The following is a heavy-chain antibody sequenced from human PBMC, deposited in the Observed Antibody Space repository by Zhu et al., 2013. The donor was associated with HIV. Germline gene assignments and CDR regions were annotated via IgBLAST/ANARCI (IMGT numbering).Heavy chain of an antibody. Sequence: QVQLVQSGAEVKKPGASVKVSCKASGYTFTGYYMHWVRQAPGQGLEWMGWINPNSGGTNYAQKFQGWVTMTRDTSISTAYMELSRLRSDDTAVYYCARGIDFWSGRKIHNYYYYYGMDVWGQGTTVTVSS. J-gene: IGHJ6*02. CDR2: INPNSGGT. CDR1: GYTFTGYY. V-gene: IGHV1-2*04. CDR3: ARGIDFWSGRKIHNYYYYYGMDV. D-gene: IGHD3-3*01.